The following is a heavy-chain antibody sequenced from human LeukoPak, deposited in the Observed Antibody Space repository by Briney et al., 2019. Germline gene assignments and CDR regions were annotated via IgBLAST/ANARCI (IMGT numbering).Heavy chain of an antibody. CDR3: TRDLGFSSSSGY. J-gene: IGHJ4*02. Sequence: GGSLRLSCAASGFTFNTYWMSWVRQAPGKGLEWVANIKQDGSERNYVDSVKGRFTISRDNAKNSLYLQMNSLRVEDTAVYYCTRDLGFSSSSGYWGQGTLVTVSS. V-gene: IGHV3-7*01. D-gene: IGHD6-6*01. CDR1: GFTFNTYW. CDR2: IKQDGSER.